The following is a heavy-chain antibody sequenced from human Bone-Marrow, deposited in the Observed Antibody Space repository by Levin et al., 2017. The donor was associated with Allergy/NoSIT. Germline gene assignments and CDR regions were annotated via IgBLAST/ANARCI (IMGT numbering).Heavy chain of an antibody. CDR1: GFIFGDYA. V-gene: IGHV3-49*04. Sequence: GGSLRLSCTASGFIFGDYAMTWVRQAPGKGLEWVGVIRSTAYGGTADYAASVRGRFTISRDDSKSIVYLQMNSLKTEDTAFYYCTRDMYTSGWSGVFAEYFQHWGQGTLVTVSS. CDR2: IRSTAYGGTA. J-gene: IGHJ1*01. CDR3: TRDMYTSGWSGVFAEYFQH. D-gene: IGHD6-19*01.